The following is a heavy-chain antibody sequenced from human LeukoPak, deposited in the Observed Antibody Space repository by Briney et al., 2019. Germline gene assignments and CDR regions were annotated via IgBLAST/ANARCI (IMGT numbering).Heavy chain of an antibody. Sequence: QSGGSLRLSCAASGFTFSSYDMTWVRQAPGEGLEWVSSISPGHGTFYAESVKGRVSISRDNSRNTLYLQMSSLRAEDTAVYYCVKEGITVIRGGNGMDVWGQGTTVTVSS. CDR1: GFTFSSYD. CDR2: ISPGHGT. D-gene: IGHD3-10*01. J-gene: IGHJ6*02. CDR3: VKEGITVIRGGNGMDV. V-gene: IGHV3-23*01.